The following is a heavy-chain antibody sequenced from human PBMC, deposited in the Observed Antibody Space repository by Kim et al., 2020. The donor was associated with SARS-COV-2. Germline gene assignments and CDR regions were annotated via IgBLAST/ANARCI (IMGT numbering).Heavy chain of an antibody. CDR1: GFTFSSYG. Sequence: GGSLRLSCAASGFTFSSYGMHWVRQAPGKGLEWVAVISYDGSNKYYSDSVKGRFTISRDNSKNTLYLQMNSLRAEDTAVYYCAKDTEKWLVRTDPFDYWGQGTLVTVSS. CDR3: AKDTEKWLVRTDPFDY. D-gene: IGHD6-19*01. CDR2: ISYDGSNK. J-gene: IGHJ4*02. V-gene: IGHV3-30*18.